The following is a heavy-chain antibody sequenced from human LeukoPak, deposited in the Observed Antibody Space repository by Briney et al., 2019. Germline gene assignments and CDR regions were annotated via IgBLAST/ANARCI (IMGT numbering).Heavy chain of an antibody. CDR2: IYPGDSDI. D-gene: IGHD2-8*02. Sequence: GESLKIACKASGYSFTSYWIGWVRQMPGKGLEWMGIIYPGDSDIRYSPSFEGQASISADTSMNTAYLHWSSLKASDTAMYFCVKPAGTGRWFDPWGQGTLVTVSS. J-gene: IGHJ5*02. V-gene: IGHV5-51*01. CDR1: GYSFTSYW. CDR3: VKPAGTGRWFDP.